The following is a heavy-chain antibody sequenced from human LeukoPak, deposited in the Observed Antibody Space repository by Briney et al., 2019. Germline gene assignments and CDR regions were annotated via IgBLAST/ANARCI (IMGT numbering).Heavy chain of an antibody. CDR2: TYYRSKWIY. V-gene: IGHV6-1*01. Sequence: SQTLSLTCGISGDSVSSNSAAWNWITQSPSRVLEWLGRTYYRSKWIYDYAASVKSRITINPDTSTNQFSLQLNSVTPDDTAVYYCTRETYMFDYWGQGTLVTVSS. D-gene: IGHD2-21*01. J-gene: IGHJ4*02. CDR1: GDSVSSNSAA. CDR3: TRETYMFDY.